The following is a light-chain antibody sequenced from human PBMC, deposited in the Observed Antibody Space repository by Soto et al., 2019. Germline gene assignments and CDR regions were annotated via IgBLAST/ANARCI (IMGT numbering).Light chain of an antibody. CDR3: APGSYTLNVYV. CDR1: SSNIGRKT. Sequence: QSVLTQPPSASGTPGQRVTISCSGSSSNIGRKTVNWYQQLLGTVPKLLMYNSYQRPSGVPDRLPGSKSGTSASMAISGLQSEDVFDYSSAPGSYTLNVYVV. V-gene: IGLV1-44*01. J-gene: IGLJ1*01. CDR2: NSY.